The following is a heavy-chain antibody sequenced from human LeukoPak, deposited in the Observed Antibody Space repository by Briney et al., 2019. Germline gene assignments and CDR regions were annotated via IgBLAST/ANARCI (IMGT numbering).Heavy chain of an antibody. CDR3: TRDAPYMDV. Sequence: PGGSLRLTCAASGFTFSSYSMNWVRQAPGKGLEWVAIISHDEKFRFYADSVKGRFTISRDISKNIVYLQMNSLTPEDTAVYYCTRDAPYMDVWGKGTTVTVSS. V-gene: IGHV3-30*03. J-gene: IGHJ6*03. CDR2: ISHDEKFR. CDR1: GFTFSSYS.